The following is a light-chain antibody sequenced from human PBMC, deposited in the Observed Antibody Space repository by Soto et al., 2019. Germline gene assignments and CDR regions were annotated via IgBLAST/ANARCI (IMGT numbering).Light chain of an antibody. Sequence: EKVMTQSPATLSMSPGERATLSCRASQSVSSSYLAWYQQKPGQAPRLLIYGASSRATGIPDRFSGSGSGTDFTLTISRLEPEDFAVYYCQQYGSSPTTFGQGTKV. CDR2: GAS. CDR3: QQYGSSPTT. V-gene: IGKV3-20*01. J-gene: IGKJ1*01. CDR1: QSVSSSY.